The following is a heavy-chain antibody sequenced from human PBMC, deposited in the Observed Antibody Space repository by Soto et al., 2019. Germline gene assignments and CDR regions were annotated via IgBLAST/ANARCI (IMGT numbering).Heavy chain of an antibody. D-gene: IGHD6-6*01. Sequence: GGSLRLSCAAARVTFSSYWMSWVRRAPGKGLEWVANIKQDRSEKYYVDSVKGRFTISRDNAQNSLYLQMDSLRAEDTAVYYCARGKLAYSSSYYYYYGMDVWGQGTTVTVSS. CDR1: RVTFSSYW. CDR3: ARGKLAYSSSYYYYYGMDV. V-gene: IGHV3-7*01. CDR2: IKQDRSEK. J-gene: IGHJ6*02.